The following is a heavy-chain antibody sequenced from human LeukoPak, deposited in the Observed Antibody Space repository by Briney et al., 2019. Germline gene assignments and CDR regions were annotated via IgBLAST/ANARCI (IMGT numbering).Heavy chain of an antibody. CDR2: VRSKAYGGTT. CDR3: TRDGNFAFDY. Sequence: GLXXLGLVRSKAYGGTTEYAAAVQGRFTISTDDSKSIAYLQMNSLKTEDTAVYYCTRDGNFAFDYWGQGTLVTVSS. D-gene: IGHD1-7*01. J-gene: IGHJ4*02. V-gene: IGHV3-49*02.